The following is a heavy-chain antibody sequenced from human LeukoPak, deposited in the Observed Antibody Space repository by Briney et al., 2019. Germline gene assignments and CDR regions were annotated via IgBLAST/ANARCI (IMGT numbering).Heavy chain of an antibody. V-gene: IGHV3-21*01. Sequence: GGSLRLSCAASGYTFSSYSMNWVRQAPGKGLEWVSCISSSSSYIYYADSVKGRFTISRDNAKNSLYLQLNSLRAEDTAVYYCASSGPWVDYYYYMDVWGKGTMVTVSS. CDR3: ASSGPWVDYYYYMDV. D-gene: IGHD6-19*01. CDR2: ISSSSSYI. CDR1: GYTFSSYS. J-gene: IGHJ6*03.